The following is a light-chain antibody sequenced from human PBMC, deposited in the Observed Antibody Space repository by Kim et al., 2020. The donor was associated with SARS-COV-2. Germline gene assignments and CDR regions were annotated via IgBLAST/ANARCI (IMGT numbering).Light chain of an antibody. Sequence: PGERATLSCRASQSVSSSYLAWYQQKPGQAPRLLIYGASSRATSIPDRFSGSGSGTDFTLTISRLEPEDFAVYYCQQYGSSPRFTFGPGTKVDIK. CDR2: GAS. J-gene: IGKJ3*01. CDR3: QQYGSSPRFT. V-gene: IGKV3-20*01. CDR1: QSVSSSY.